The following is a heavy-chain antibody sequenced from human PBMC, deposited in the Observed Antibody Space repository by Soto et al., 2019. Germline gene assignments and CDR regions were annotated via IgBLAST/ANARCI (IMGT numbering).Heavy chain of an antibody. CDR1: GFPFSDYY. CDR2: VSCRGSRT. V-gene: IGHV3-23*01. J-gene: IGHJ4*02. D-gene: IGHD5-12*01. CDR3: AKDRCVATIKPSALDY. Sequence: GGPLRPSSLAPGFPFSDYYMSWVRPAPGKGLEWVSSVSCRGSRTTYADSVKGRFTISRDNSKNTLYLQMNSLRAEDTAVVHCAKDRCVATIKPSALDYWGQGTLVTVSS.